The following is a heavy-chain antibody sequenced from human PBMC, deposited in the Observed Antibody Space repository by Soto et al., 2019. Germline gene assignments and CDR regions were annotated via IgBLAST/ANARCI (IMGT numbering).Heavy chain of an antibody. J-gene: IGHJ5*02. Sequence: SETLSLTCTVSGGSIISYYWSWIRQPPGKGLEWIGYIYYSGSTNYNPSLKSRVTISVDTSKNQFSLKLSSVTAADTAVYYCARCPPYGDMYAGWFDPWGQGTLVTVSS. D-gene: IGHD4-17*01. V-gene: IGHV4-59*01. CDR1: GGSIISYY. CDR3: ARCPPYGDMYAGWFDP. CDR2: IYYSGST.